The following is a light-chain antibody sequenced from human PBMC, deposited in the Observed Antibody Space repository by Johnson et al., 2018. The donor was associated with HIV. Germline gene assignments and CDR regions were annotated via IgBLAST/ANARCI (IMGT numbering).Light chain of an antibody. J-gene: IGLJ1*01. CDR1: SSNIGNSY. CDR3: GTWGGV. V-gene: IGLV1-51*01. CDR2: DNN. Sequence: QPVLTQPPSMSAAPGQKVTISCSGSSSNIGNSYVSWYQQLPGTAPKLLIYDNNKRPSGIPDRFSGSKSGTSATLGITGLQTGDEADYYCGTWGGVFGTGTKVTVL.